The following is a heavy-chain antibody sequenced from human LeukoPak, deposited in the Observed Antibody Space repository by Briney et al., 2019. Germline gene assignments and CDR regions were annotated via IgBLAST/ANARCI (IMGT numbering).Heavy chain of an antibody. CDR1: GFTFSSYS. Sequence: PGGSLRLSCAASGFTFSSYSMNWVRQAPGKGLEWVSSISSSSSYIYYADSVKGRFTISRDNAKNSLYLQMNSLRAEDTAVYYCARASYGSGSYRGPGSNFDYWGQGTLVTVSS. D-gene: IGHD3-10*01. CDR2: ISSSSSYI. V-gene: IGHV3-21*01. J-gene: IGHJ4*02. CDR3: ARASYGSGSYRGPGSNFDY.